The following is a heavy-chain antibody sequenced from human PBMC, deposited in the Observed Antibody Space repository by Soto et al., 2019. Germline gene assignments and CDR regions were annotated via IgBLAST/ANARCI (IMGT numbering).Heavy chain of an antibody. D-gene: IGHD3-3*01. CDR2: ISGSGGST. CDR1: GFTFSSYA. CDR3: AAKEDFWSGYSY. V-gene: IGHV3-23*01. Sequence: GGSLRLSCAASGFTFSSYAMSWVRQAPGKGLEWVSAISGSGGSTYYADSVKGRFTISRDNSKNTLYLQMNSLRAEDTAVYYCAAKEDFWSGYSYWGQGTLVTVSS. J-gene: IGHJ4*02.